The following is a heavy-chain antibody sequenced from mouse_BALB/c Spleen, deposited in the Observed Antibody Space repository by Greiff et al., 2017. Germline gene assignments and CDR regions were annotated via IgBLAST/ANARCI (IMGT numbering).Heavy chain of an antibody. V-gene: IGHV5-17*02. D-gene: IGHD2-4*01. CDR2: ISSGSSTI. CDR1: GFTFSSFG. CDR3: ARYDCHVGWFAY. Sequence: EVQLVESGGGLVQPGGSRKLSCAASGFTFSSFGMHWVRQAPEKGLEWVAYISSGSSTIYYADTVKGRFTISRDNPKNTLFLQMTSLRSEDTAMYYCARYDCHVGWFAYWGQGTLVTVSA. J-gene: IGHJ3*01.